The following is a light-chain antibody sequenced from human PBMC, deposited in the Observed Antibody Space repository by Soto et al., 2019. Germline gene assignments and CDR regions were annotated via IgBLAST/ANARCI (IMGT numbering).Light chain of an antibody. V-gene: IGLV2-14*01. CDR1: SSDVGGYAY. J-gene: IGLJ2*01. Sequence: QSALTQPASVSGSPGQSITISCTGTSSDVGGYAYVSWFQQYPGKAPSLMLYDVYRRPSGVSYRFSGSKSGNTASLTISGLQAEDEADYYCSSYTTTSTVVFGGGTKLTVL. CDR2: DVY. CDR3: SSYTTTSTVV.